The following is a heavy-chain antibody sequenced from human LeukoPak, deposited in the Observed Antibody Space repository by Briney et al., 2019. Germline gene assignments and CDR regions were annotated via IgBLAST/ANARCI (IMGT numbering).Heavy chain of an antibody. Sequence: ASVKVSCKASGYTFTYYIIHWVRQAPGQRLEWMGWINPGNGNTKYSQNFQGRVTITTDTSASTAYMELSSLRFEDTAVYYCARDIDRVFNWFDPWGQGTQVTVSS. J-gene: IGHJ5*02. CDR1: GYTFTYYI. CDR2: INPGNGNT. V-gene: IGHV1-3*01. D-gene: IGHD6-13*01. CDR3: ARDIDRVFNWFDP.